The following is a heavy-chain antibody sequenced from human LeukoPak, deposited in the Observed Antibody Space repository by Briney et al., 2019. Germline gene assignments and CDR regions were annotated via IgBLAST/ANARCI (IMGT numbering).Heavy chain of an antibody. Sequence: SVNVSCKSSGRTFSSYAISWVRQASGQGLEWMGGIIPICGTANYAEKFQRRVTITADESTSTAYMELSSLRSEDTAVYYCAAEVGCSSTSCFVDYWGQGTLVTVSS. J-gene: IGHJ4*02. V-gene: IGHV1-69*01. D-gene: IGHD2-2*01. CDR2: IIPICGTA. CDR3: AAEVGCSSTSCFVDY. CDR1: GRTFSSYA.